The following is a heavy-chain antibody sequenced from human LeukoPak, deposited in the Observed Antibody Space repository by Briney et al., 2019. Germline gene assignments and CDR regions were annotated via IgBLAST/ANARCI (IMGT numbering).Heavy chain of an antibody. J-gene: IGHJ4*02. CDR3: ARRGYYGSSGYSDY. CDR1: GFTFSSYW. V-gene: IGHV3-7*01. CDR2: IKQDGSEK. D-gene: IGHD3-22*01. Sequence: GGSLRLSCAASGFTFSSYWMSWVRQAPGKGLEWVANIKQDGSEKYYVDSVKGRFTISRDNAKNSLYLQMNSLRAEDTAVYYCARRGYYGSSGYSDYWGQGTLVTVSS.